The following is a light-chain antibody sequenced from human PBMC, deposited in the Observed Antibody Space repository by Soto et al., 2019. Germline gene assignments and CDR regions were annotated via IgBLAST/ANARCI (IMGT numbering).Light chain of an antibody. CDR3: QSYDRSLSGYV. V-gene: IGLV1-40*01. CDR2: GNA. J-gene: IGLJ1*01. CDR1: SSNIGADYD. Sequence: QSVLTQPPSMSGAPGQRIIISCTGSSSNIGADYDVHWYKQFPGAAPKLLIYGNANRPSGVPDRISGSKSGTSASLAITGLQAEDEADYYCQSYDRSLSGYVFGTGTKVTVL.